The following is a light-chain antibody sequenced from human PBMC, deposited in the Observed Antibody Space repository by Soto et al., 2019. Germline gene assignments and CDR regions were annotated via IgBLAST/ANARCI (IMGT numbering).Light chain of an antibody. CDR2: EVT. CDR3: LSFTTISTYI. CDR1: SSDVGFYNY. Sequence: QSVLTQAAAVSASPGQSITISCTGTSSDVGFYNYVSWYQHLPGKAPKLMIYEVTNRPSGVSDRFSGSKSGNTASLTISGLQAEDEADYYCLSFTTISTYIFGTGTKVTVL. V-gene: IGLV2-14*01. J-gene: IGLJ1*01.